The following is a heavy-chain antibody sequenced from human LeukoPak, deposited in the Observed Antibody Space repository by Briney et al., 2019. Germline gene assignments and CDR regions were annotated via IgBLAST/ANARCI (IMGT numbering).Heavy chain of an antibody. CDR3: ARSAAATLGSFDY. V-gene: IGHV5-51*01. D-gene: IGHD6-13*01. CDR1: GYSFTSYW. J-gene: IGHJ4*02. Sequence: GESLKISCKGSGYSFTSYWIGWVRQLPGKGLEWMGIIYPGDSDTRYSPSFQGQVTISADKSISTAYLQWSSLKASDTAMYYCARSAAATLGSFDYWGQGTLVTVSS. CDR2: IYPGDSDT.